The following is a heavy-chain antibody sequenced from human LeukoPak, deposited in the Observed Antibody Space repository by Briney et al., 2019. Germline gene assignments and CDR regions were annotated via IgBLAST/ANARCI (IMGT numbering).Heavy chain of an antibody. CDR1: GGSISSGGYS. D-gene: IGHD4-17*01. Sequence: NPSQTLSLTCAVSGGSISSGGYSWSWLRQPPGKGLEWIGYIYHSGSTYYNPSLKSRVTISVDRSKNQFSLKLSSVTAADTAVYYCARDEHGDYGMDVWGQGTTVTVSS. CDR3: ARDEHGDYGMDV. J-gene: IGHJ6*02. CDR2: IYHSGST. V-gene: IGHV4-30-2*01.